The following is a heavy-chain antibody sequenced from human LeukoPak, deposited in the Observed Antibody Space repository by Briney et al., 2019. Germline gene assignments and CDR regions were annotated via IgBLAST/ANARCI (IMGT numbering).Heavy chain of an antibody. D-gene: IGHD2-2*01. CDR2: INHSGST. V-gene: IGHV4-34*01. Sequence: SETLSLTCAVYGGSFSGYYWSWIRQPPGKGLEWIGEINHSGSTNYNPSLKSRVTISVDTSKNQFSLKLSSVTAADTAVYYCARLGDSINCGRTSCYAGLDYWGQGTLVTVSS. CDR3: ARLGDSINCGRTSCYAGLDY. J-gene: IGHJ4*02. CDR1: GGSFSGYY.